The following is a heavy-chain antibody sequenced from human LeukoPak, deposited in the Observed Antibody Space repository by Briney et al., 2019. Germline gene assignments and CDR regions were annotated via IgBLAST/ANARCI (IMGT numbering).Heavy chain of an antibody. Sequence: ASVKVSRKASGYTFSGYYIHWVRQAPGQGLEWMGWIKPDSGDTHYVQKFQGRVTMARDTSITTAYMELSLRSDDTAVYYCAKFDQDWGTFDYWGQGTVVTVSS. CDR3: AKFDQDWGTFDY. CDR2: IKPDSGDT. CDR1: GYTFSGYY. J-gene: IGHJ4*02. D-gene: IGHD7-27*01. V-gene: IGHV1-2*02.